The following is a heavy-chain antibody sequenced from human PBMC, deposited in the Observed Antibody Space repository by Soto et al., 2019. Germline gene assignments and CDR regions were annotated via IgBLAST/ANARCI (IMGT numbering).Heavy chain of an antibody. Sequence: ESLKISFKGSGYRFASYWIVWVRQMPGKGLEWMGIIYPGDSDTRYSPSFQGQVTISADKSISTAYLQWSSLKASDTAMYYCVLMVVAAKGLDYWGQGTLVTVSS. J-gene: IGHJ4*02. CDR3: VLMVVAAKGLDY. CDR2: IYPGDSDT. D-gene: IGHD2-15*01. V-gene: IGHV5-51*01. CDR1: GYRFASYW.